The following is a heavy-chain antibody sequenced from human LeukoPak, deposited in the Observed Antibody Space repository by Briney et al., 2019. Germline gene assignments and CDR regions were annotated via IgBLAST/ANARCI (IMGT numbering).Heavy chain of an antibody. CDR3: AKDKIGQLERETDY. CDR2: IRYDGSNK. V-gene: IGHV3-30*02. Sequence: GGSLRLSCAASGFTFSSYGMHWVRQAPGKGLEWVAFIRYDGSNKYYADSVKGRFTISRDNSKNTLYLQMNSLRAEDTAVYYCAKDKIGQLERETDYWGQGTLVTVSS. CDR1: GFTFSSYG. D-gene: IGHD1-1*01. J-gene: IGHJ4*02.